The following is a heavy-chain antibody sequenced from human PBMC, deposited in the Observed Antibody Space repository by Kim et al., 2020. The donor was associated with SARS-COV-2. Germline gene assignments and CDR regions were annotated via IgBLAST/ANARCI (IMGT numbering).Heavy chain of an antibody. Sequence: SVKVSCKASGGTFSSYAISWVRQAPGQGLEWMGGIIPIFGTANYAQKFQGRVTITADESTSTAYMELSSLRSEGTAVYYCARAAGSRDGYNSGFDYWGQGTLVTVSS. CDR3: ARAAGSRDGYNSGFDY. D-gene: IGHD5-12*01. V-gene: IGHV1-69*13. CDR1: GGTFSSYA. J-gene: IGHJ4*02. CDR2: IIPIFGTA.